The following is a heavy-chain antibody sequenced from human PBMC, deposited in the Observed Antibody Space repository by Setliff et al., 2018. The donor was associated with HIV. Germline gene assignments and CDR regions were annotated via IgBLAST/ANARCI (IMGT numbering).Heavy chain of an antibody. CDR3: ARRLYSIEAFDP. Sequence: GESLKISCRGSGYRFTDYWIGWVRQMPGKGLEWMGVIYPGDSDTRYNPSFQGQVAISAYKSTSTAYLQWSSLKASDTAMYYCARRLYSIEAFDPWGQGTLVTVSS. J-gene: IGHJ5*02. V-gene: IGHV5-51*01. CDR2: IYPGDSDT. CDR1: GYRFTDYW. D-gene: IGHD6-13*01.